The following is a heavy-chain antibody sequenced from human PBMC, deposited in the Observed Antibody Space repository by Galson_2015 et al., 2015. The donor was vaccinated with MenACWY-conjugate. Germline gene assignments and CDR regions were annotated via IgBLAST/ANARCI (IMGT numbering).Heavy chain of an antibody. CDR2: IYWDGNT. CDR1: GFTVSSNF. D-gene: IGHD1-1*01. J-gene: IGHJ4*02. V-gene: IGHV3-53*01. Sequence: SLRLSCAASGFTVSSNFMNWLRQAPGKGPEWVADIYWDGNTYYADSVRGRFTISRDNSKNTLYLQMNGLRVEDTAVYYCTREDNWAFHYWGQGTQVTVSS. CDR3: TREDNWAFHY.